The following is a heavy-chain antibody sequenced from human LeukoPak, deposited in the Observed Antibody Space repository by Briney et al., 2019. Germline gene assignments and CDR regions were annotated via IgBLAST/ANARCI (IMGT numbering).Heavy chain of an antibody. V-gene: IGHV3-7*01. Sequence: GGSLRLSCVASGFPFSSYWMTWVRQAPGKGLEWVANIKQDGSKKSYVDSVKGRFTISRDNAKNSLYLQMNSLRAEDTAVYYCACVDRTLIDYWGQGTLVTVSS. CDR2: IKQDGSKK. CDR1: GFPFSSYW. J-gene: IGHJ4*02. CDR3: ACVDRTLIDY. D-gene: IGHD2-15*01.